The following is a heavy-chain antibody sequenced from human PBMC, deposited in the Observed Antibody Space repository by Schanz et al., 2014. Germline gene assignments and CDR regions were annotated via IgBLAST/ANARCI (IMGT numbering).Heavy chain of an antibody. Sequence: QVQLVQSGAEVKKPGASVKVSCKASGYTFTGYYMHWVRQAPGQGLEWMGSINPNSGGTNYAQKFQGRVTMTRDTSIRTAYMELRSLRSDDTAVYYCARELRLEYYFDYWGQGTQVTVSS. D-gene: IGHD4-17*01. CDR3: ARELRLEYYFDY. CDR2: INPNSGGT. CDR1: GYTFTGYY. J-gene: IGHJ4*02. V-gene: IGHV1-2*02.